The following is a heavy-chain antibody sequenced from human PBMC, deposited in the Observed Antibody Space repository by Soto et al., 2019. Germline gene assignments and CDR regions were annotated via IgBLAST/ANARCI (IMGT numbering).Heavy chain of an antibody. Sequence: SETLSLTCTVSGGSISSSSYYWGWLRKPPGKGLEWIGSIYYSGSTYYNPSLQNRVTISIDTSKNQVSLKVNSVTAADTAVYYCARDHPHSYGVYYFDYWGQGTPVTVSS. CDR3: ARDHPHSYGVYYFDY. D-gene: IGHD5-18*01. V-gene: IGHV4-39*07. CDR1: GGSISSSSYY. J-gene: IGHJ4*02. CDR2: IYYSGST.